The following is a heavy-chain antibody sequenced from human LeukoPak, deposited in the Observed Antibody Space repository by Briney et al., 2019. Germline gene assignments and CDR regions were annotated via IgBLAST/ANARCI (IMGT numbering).Heavy chain of an antibody. D-gene: IGHD3-3*01. CDR3: ARDAGVPTGGMDV. J-gene: IGHJ6*02. Sequence: PGGSLRLSCAASGFTVSSNPMSWVRQAPGKGLEWVSVTYSAGRSFYADSVKGRFTVSTDNSKNTLYLQMSSLRAEDTALYYCARDAGVPTGGMDVWGQGTTVIVSS. CDR2: TYSAGRS. CDR1: GFTVSSNP. V-gene: IGHV3-53*01.